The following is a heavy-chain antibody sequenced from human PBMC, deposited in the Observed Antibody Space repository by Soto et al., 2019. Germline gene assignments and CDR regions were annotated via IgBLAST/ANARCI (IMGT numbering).Heavy chain of an antibody. CDR2: MSYDGSQK. CDR1: GFTFSIYG. V-gene: IGHV3-30*18. CDR3: TKEEGPRSYGEGRNFYDS. D-gene: IGHD4-17*01. J-gene: IGHJ4*02. Sequence: QVQLVESGGGVVQSGRSLRLSCVASGFTFSIYGMHWVRQAPGKGLEWVAVMSYDGSQKYYADSVKGRFTISRDNSKNTLYLQMNSLRADDTAIYYCTKEEGPRSYGEGRNFYDSWGQGTLVTVSS.